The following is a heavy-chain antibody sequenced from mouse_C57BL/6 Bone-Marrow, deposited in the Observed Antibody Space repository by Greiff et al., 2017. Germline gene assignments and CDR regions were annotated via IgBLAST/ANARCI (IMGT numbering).Heavy chain of an antibody. CDR2: IYPGDGDT. CDR1: GYAFSSSW. CDR3: ARSWLLQRDFDY. D-gene: IGHD2-3*01. J-gene: IGHJ2*01. Sequence: QVQLQQSGPELVKPGASVKISCKASGYAFSSSWMNWVKQRPGKGLEWIGRIYPGDGDTNYNGKFKGKATLTADKSSSTAYMQLSSLTSEDSAVYVCARSWLLQRDFDYWGQGTTLTVSS. V-gene: IGHV1-82*01.